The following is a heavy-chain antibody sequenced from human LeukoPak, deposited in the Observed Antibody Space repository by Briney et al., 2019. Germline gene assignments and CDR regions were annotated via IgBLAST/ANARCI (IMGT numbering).Heavy chain of an antibody. CDR1: GGSISSGSYY. V-gene: IGHV4-61*02. Sequence: TSQTLSLTCTVSGGSISSGSYYWSWIRQPAGKGLEWIGRNYSSGSTNYNPSLKSRVTISVDTSKNQFSLKLSSVTAADTAVYYCARDGLYDYGGIGDYYYYYMDVWGKGTMVTVSS. CDR2: NYSSGST. D-gene: IGHD4-23*01. CDR3: ARDGLYDYGGIGDYYYYYMDV. J-gene: IGHJ6*03.